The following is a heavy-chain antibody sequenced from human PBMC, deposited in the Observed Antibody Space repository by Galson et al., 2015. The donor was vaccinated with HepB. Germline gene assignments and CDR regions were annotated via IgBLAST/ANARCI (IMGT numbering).Heavy chain of an antibody. CDR1: GYTLTKLS. V-gene: IGHV1-24*01. D-gene: IGHD6-6*01. CDR2: FDPEDGET. CDR3: ATSHQGYSSSNAAAGRTSYYYYYGMDV. Sequence: SVKVSCKVSGYTLTKLSMHWVRQAPGKGLEWMGGFDPEDGETIYAQKFQGRVTMTEDTSTDTAYMELSSLRSEDTAVYYCATSHQGYSSSNAAAGRTSYYYYYGMDVWGQGTTVTVSS. J-gene: IGHJ6*02.